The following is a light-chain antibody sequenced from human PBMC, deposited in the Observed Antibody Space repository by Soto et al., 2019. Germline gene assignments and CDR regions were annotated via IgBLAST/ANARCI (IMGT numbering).Light chain of an antibody. CDR1: SSDVGSYNY. J-gene: IGLJ1*01. CDR2: DVD. V-gene: IGLV2-14*03. CDR3: SSFTNSSPLGV. Sequence: QSVLTQPASVSGSPGQSITISCTGTSSDVGSYNYVSWYQHHPGKAPKLVIYDVDDRPSGVSNRFSGSKSGNTASLTISGLQAEDEADYYCSSFTNSSPLGVFGTGTKATVL.